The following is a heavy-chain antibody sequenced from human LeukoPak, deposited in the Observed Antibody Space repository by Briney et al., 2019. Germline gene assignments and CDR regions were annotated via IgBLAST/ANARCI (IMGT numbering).Heavy chain of an antibody. CDR2: NNHSGST. Sequence: PSETLSLTCAVYGGSFSGYYWSWIRQPPGKGLEWIGENNHSGSTNYNPSLKSRVTVSVDTSKNQFSLKLSSVTAADTAVYYCARGVQLSYWGQGTLVTVSS. CDR3: ARGVQLSY. CDR1: GGSFSGYY. D-gene: IGHD1-1*01. J-gene: IGHJ4*02. V-gene: IGHV4-34*01.